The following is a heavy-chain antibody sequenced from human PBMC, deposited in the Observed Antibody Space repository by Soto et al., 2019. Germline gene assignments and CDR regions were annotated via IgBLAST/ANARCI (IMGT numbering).Heavy chain of an antibody. CDR3: AKHEGISTVTPFNF. CDR2: ISGRGDGT. V-gene: IGHV3-23*01. J-gene: IGHJ4*02. Sequence: GGSLRVSCAAFVFTFSSYSMNWVRQAPGKGLEWVSGISGRGDGTYYVDSVKGRFTISRDNSKNTLYLQMSSLRAGDTAVYFCAKHEGISTVTPFNFWGQGTLVTVS. D-gene: IGHD4-17*01. CDR1: VFTFSSYS.